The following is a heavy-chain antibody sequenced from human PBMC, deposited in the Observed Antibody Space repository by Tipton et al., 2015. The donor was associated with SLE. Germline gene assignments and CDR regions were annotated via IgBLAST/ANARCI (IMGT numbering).Heavy chain of an antibody. V-gene: IGHV4-34*01. Sequence: LRLFCAASGFTFNSYSMNWVRQAPGRGLEWIGEINHSGSTNYNPSLKSRVTISVDTSKKQFSLKVSSVTAADTAVYYCARAQRLVRWFDPWGQGTLVTVSS. J-gene: IGHJ5*02. CDR1: GFTFNSYS. D-gene: IGHD6-13*01. CDR2: INHSGST. CDR3: ARAQRLVRWFDP.